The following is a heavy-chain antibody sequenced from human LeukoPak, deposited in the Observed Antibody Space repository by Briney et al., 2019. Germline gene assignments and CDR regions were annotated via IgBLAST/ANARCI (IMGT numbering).Heavy chain of an antibody. J-gene: IGHJ2*01. V-gene: IGHV4-59*01. CDR2: IYYRGST. CDR3: ARTYGSSGLGYFDL. D-gene: IGHD6-13*01. CDR1: GGSISSYY. Sequence: SETLSLTCTVSGGSISSYYWSWIRHPPGKGLEWIGYIYYRGSTNYSPSLKSRLTISVDTSKNQFSLTLSSVTAADTAVYYCARTYGSSGLGYFDLWGRGTLVTVSS.